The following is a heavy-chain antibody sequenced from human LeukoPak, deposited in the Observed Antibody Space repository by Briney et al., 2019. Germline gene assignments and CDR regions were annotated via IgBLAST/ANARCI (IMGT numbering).Heavy chain of an antibody. D-gene: IGHD3-22*01. V-gene: IGHV4-30-2*01. J-gene: IGHJ4*02. CDR3: ARGTSSSGYSDY. CDR2: IYHSGST. Sequence: SETLSLTCAVSGGSISSGGYSWSWIRQPPGKGLEWIGYIYHSGSTNYNPSLKSRVTMSVDTSKNQFSLKLSSVTAADTAVYYCARGTSSSGYSDYWGQGTLVTVSS. CDR1: GGSISSGGYS.